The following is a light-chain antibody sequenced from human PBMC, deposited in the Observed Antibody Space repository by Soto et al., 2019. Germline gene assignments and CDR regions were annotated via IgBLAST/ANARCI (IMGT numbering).Light chain of an antibody. CDR1: QSVSSNY. CDR2: GAS. J-gene: IGKJ4*01. CDR3: QQYGSSPPT. V-gene: IGKV3-20*01. Sequence: EIVLTQSPGTLSLSPGEGATLSCRASQSVSSNYLAWYHHKPGQAPSLLIYGASSRATGVPDRFSGSGSGTDFTLTISRLEAEDFATYYCQQYGSSPPTCGGGTKVEIK.